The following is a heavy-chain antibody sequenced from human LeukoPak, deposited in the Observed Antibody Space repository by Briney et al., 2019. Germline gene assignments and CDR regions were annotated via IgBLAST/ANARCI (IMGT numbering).Heavy chain of an antibody. CDR3: ATDHVGTTVTTYGFDY. J-gene: IGHJ4*02. D-gene: IGHD4-17*01. CDR2: FDPEDGET. V-gene: IGHV1-24*01. Sequence: GASVKVSCKVSGYTLTELSMHWVRQAPGKGLEWMGGFDPEDGETIYAQKFQGRVTMTEDTSTDTAYMELSSLRSEDMAVYYCATDHVGTTVTTYGFDYWGQGTLVTVSS. CDR1: GYTLTELS.